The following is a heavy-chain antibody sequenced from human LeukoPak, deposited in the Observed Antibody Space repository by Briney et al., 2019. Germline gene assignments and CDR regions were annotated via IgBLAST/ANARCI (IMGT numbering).Heavy chain of an antibody. CDR3: ATPALATRVSDFDY. Sequence: SVKVSCKASGYTFTGYYMHWVRQAPGQGLEWMGWINPNSGGTNYAQKFQGRVTMTRDTSISTAYMELSRLRSDDTAVYYCATPALATRVSDFDYCGQGTLVTVSS. CDR1: GYTFTGYY. CDR2: INPNSGGT. V-gene: IGHV1-2*02. J-gene: IGHJ4*02. D-gene: IGHD3-10*01.